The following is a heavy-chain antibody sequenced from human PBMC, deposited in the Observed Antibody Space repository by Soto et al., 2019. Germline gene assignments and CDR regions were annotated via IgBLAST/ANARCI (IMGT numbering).Heavy chain of an antibody. CDR2: IYYSGST. CDR1: GGSISSSSYY. V-gene: IGHV4-39*01. J-gene: IGHJ5*02. D-gene: IGHD3-3*01. CDR3: ARHFFTAQYDDSWSGPWFDP. Sequence: SETLSLTCTVSGGSISSSSYYWGWIRQPPGKGLEWIGSIYYSGSTYYNPSLKSRVTISVDTSKNQFSLKLSSVTAADTAVYYCARHFFTAQYDDSWSGPWFDPWGQGTLVTVSS.